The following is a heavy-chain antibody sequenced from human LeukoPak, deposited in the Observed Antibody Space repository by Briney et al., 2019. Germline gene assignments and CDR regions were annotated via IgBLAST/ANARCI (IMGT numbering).Heavy chain of an antibody. CDR1: GFTFSSHW. CDR3: AREGVGPYSGSSDY. V-gene: IGHV3-74*01. J-gene: IGHJ4*02. Sequence: PGGSLRLSCAASGFTFSSHWMHWVRQAPGKGLVWVARINGDGSSRSYADLVKGRFTISRDNAENTLFLRMNSLRAEDTAVYYCAREGVGPYSGSSDYWGQGTLVTISS. CDR2: INGDGSSR. D-gene: IGHD3-10*01.